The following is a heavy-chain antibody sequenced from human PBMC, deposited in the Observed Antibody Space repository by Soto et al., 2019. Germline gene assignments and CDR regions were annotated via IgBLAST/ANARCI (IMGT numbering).Heavy chain of an antibody. CDR3: ARDHIVVVPAASSGMDV. V-gene: IGHV1-69*06. D-gene: IGHD2-2*01. CDR2: IIPIFGTA. Sequence: QVQLVQSGAEVKKPGSSVKVSCKASGGTFSSYAISWVRQAPGQGLEWMGGIIPIFGTANYAQKFQGRVTITADKSTSTAYMELSSLRSEDTAVYYCARDHIVVVPAASSGMDVWGQGTTVTVSS. CDR1: GGTFSSYA. J-gene: IGHJ6*02.